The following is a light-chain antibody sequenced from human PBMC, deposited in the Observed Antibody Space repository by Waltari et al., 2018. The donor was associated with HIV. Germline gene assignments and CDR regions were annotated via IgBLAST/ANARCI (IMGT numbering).Light chain of an antibody. CDR3: QSIDSGGTFV. CDR2: QDI. Sequence: SYELTQPPSVSVSPGQTARITCSGDTLAKQYAYWYQQKPGQAPQLVMYQDIERPSGIPERFSGSSLGTAVTLTISRVQAADEADYYCQSIDSGGTFVFGTGTKVTVL. J-gene: IGLJ1*01. CDR1: TLAKQY. V-gene: IGLV3-25*03.